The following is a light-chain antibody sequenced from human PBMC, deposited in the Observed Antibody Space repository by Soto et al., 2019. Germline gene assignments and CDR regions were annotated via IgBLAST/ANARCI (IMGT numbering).Light chain of an antibody. J-gene: IGLJ2*01. V-gene: IGLV2-14*01. CDR1: SSDVGGYNY. Sequence: QSALTQPASVSGSPGKSITISCTGTSSDVGGYNYVSWYQQHPGKAPKLMIYDVSNWPSGVSNRFSGSKSGNTASLTISGLQAEDEADYYCSSYTSSSTLRVFGGGTKLTVL. CDR3: SSYTSSSTLRV. CDR2: DVS.